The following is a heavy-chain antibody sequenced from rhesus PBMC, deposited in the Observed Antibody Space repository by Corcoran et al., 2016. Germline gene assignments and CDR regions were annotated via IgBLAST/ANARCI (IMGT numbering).Heavy chain of an antibody. D-gene: IGHD6-31*01. CDR3: ATGGASGNRVAGDAFDF. Sequence: EVQLVQSGAEVKKPGASVKIYCKASGYTFTDYYLHWVRQAPGKGLEWMGRVDPEDGEAIHAHELQDRDTSNAVTCTDTAYMELSSLRSDDTAVYYVATGGASGNRVAGDAFDFWGQGLRVTVSS. J-gene: IGHJ3*01. CDR1: GYTFTDYY. CDR2: VDPEDGEA. V-gene: IGHV1-111*02.